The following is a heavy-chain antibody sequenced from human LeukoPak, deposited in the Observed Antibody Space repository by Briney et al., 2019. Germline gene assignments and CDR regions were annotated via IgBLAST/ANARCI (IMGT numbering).Heavy chain of an antibody. V-gene: IGHV6-1*01. CDR1: GDSVSSNSVA. J-gene: IGHJ6*02. CDR2: TYYRSRWFS. Sequence: SQTLSLTCAISGDSVSSNSVAWNWLRQSPSRGLEWLGRTYYRSRWFSDYVVSVKSRITINADTSRNQVSLQLNSLTPEDTAVYYRARGEGYGDYGLDVWGQGTTVTVSS. CDR3: ARGEGYGDYGLDV. D-gene: IGHD4-17*01.